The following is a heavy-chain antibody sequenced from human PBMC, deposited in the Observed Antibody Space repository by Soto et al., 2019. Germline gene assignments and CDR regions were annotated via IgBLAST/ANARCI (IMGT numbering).Heavy chain of an antibody. V-gene: IGHV3-11*01. Sequence: GGSLRLSCAASGFTFSDYYMSWIRQAPGKGLEWVSYISSSGSTIYYADSVKGRFTISRDNAKNSLYLQMNSLRAEDTAVYYCARVSVLVRTHSMLSFDIWGQGTMVTVSS. CDR1: GFTFSDYY. D-gene: IGHD3-3*02. J-gene: IGHJ3*02. CDR3: ARVSVLVRTHSMLSFDI. CDR2: ISSSGSTI.